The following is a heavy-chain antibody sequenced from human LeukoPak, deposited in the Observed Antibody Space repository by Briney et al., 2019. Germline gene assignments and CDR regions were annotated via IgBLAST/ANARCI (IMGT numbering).Heavy chain of an antibody. V-gene: IGHV1-69*04. D-gene: IGHD2-15*01. Sequence: SVKVSCKASGGTFSSYAISWVRQAPGQGLEWMGRIIPILGIANYAQKFQGRVTITADKSTSTAYMELSSLRSEDTAVYYCARDDGLCSGGSCYLAFDIWGQGTMVTVSS. J-gene: IGHJ3*02. CDR1: GGTFSSYA. CDR3: ARDDGLCSGGSCYLAFDI. CDR2: IIPILGIA.